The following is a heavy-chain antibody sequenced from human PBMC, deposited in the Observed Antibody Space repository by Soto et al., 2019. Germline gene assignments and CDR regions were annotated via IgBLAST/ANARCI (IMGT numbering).Heavy chain of an antibody. Sequence: QLQLQESGPGLVKPSETLSLTCSVSGGSISSSNYYWGWIRQPPGKGLEWIGSIYYSGSTYYNPSLKSRVTISVDTSKNQFSLKLSSVTAADTAVYYCARDGMATGDYWGRGTLVTVSS. D-gene: IGHD5-12*01. CDR2: IYYSGST. CDR3: ARDGMATGDY. V-gene: IGHV4-39*01. CDR1: GGSISSSNYY. J-gene: IGHJ4*02.